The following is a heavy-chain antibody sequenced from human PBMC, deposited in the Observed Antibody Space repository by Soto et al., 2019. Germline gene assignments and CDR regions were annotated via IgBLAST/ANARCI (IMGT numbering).Heavy chain of an antibody. CDR1: GGSISSGNYY. D-gene: IGHD2-15*01. J-gene: IGHJ4*02. V-gene: IGHV4-30-4*01. CDR2: ISYSWST. Sequence: QVQLQESGPGLVKPSQTLSLTCTVSGGSISSGNYYWSWIRQPPGKGLEWIGFISYSWSTYYRTSLKSRVTISVDTSKRQFSLNLSFVTAADTAVYYCATMGTPATGLYVFDYWGQGSLVTVSS. CDR3: ATMGTPATGLYVFDY.